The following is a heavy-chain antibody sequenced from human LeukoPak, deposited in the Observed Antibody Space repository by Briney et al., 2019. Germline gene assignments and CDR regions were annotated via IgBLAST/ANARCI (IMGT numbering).Heavy chain of an antibody. D-gene: IGHD2-2*01. Sequence: GGSLRLSCAASGSTFSSYSMNWVRQAPGKGLEWVSYISSSSSTIYYADSVKGRFTISRDNAKNSLYLQMNSLRAEDTAVYYCARDRDIVVVPAAIGDSAFDYWGQGTLVTVSS. CDR2: ISSSSSTI. CDR3: ARDRDIVVVPAAIGDSAFDY. J-gene: IGHJ4*02. V-gene: IGHV3-48*01. CDR1: GSTFSSYS.